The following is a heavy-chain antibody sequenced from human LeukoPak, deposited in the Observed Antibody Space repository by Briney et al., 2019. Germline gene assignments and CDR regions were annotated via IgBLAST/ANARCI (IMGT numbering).Heavy chain of an antibody. CDR3: ARDESAGSLDY. CDR1: GFTFASYA. CDR2: ISSSSSYM. Sequence: PGGSLRLSCAASGFTFASYAMNWVRQAPGKGLEWVSSISSSSSYMYYADSVKGRFTISRDNAKNSLYLQMNSLRAEDTAVYYCARDESAGSLDYWGQGTLVTVSS. V-gene: IGHV3-21*01. J-gene: IGHJ4*02.